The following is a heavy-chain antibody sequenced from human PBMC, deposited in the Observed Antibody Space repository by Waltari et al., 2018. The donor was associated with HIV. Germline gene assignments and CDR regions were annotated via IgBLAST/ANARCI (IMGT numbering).Heavy chain of an antibody. CDR2: ISYDGNNK. J-gene: IGHJ4*02. CDR1: GFPFSNSG. D-gene: IGHD3-22*01. Sequence: QVQLVESGGGVVQPGRSLRLSCAASGFPFSNSGMHWVRQAPGKVLEWVAVISYDGNNKNYADSVKGRFTISRDNSKNTLYLQMNSLRADDTALYYCVKDRGTFTMINEYWGQGTLVTVSS. CDR3: VKDRGTFTMINEY. V-gene: IGHV3-30*18.